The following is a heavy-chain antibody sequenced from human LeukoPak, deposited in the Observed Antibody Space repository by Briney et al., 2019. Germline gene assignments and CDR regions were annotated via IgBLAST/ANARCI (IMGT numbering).Heavy chain of an antibody. J-gene: IGHJ4*02. CDR2: LKQDGSEK. CDR3: ARGHTTMTN. D-gene: IGHD4-17*01. V-gene: IGHV3-7*03. Sequence: PGGSQRLYCAASGLPYRRHWLSWARQAPGKGLEWVANLKQDGSEKYHVDSVKGRFPISRDNAKHSLYRQMNSLRAEDTAVYFCARGHTTMTNWGQGTLVTVSS. CDR1: GLPYRRHW.